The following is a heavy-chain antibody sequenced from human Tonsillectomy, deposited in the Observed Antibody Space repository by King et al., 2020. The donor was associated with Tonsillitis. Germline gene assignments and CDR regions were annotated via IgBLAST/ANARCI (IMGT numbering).Heavy chain of an antibody. V-gene: IGHV3-30*18. J-gene: IGHJ4*02. CDR3: AKDHSSGWYSGYDY. CDR2: ISYEGSNK. D-gene: IGHD6-19*01. CDR1: GFTFSSYG. Sequence: VQLVESGGGVVQPGRSLRLSCAASGFTFSSYGMHWVRQAPGKGLEWVAVISYEGSNKYYADSVKGRFTISRDNSKNTLYLQMNSLRPEDTAVYYCAKDHSSGWYSGYDYWGQGTLVTVSS.